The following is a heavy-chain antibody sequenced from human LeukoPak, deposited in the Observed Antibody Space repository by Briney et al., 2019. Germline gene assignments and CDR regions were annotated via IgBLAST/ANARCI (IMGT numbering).Heavy chain of an antibody. CDR3: AKALGWLQPGDY. Sequence: GGSLILSCAASGFSFSTYAMSWVRQAPGKGLEWVSAISISGGSTYYADSVKGRFTISRDNSKNTLYLQMNSLRAEDTAVYYCAKALGWLQPGDYWGQGTLVTVCS. J-gene: IGHJ4*02. V-gene: IGHV3-23*01. D-gene: IGHD5-24*01. CDR1: GFSFSTYA. CDR2: ISISGGST.